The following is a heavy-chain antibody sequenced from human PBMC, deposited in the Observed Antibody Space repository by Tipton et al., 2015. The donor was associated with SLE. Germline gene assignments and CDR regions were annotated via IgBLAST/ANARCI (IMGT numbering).Heavy chain of an antibody. CDR1: GFTFSSYA. CDR3: ARDPNWELDY. V-gene: IGHV3-30*09. CDR2: ISYDGSNK. D-gene: IGHD1-26*01. Sequence: RSLRLSCAASGFTFSSYAMHWVRQAPGKGLEWVAVISYDGSNKYYADSVKGRFAISRDNSKNTLYLQMNSLRAEDTAVYYCARDPNWELDYWGQGTLVTVSS. J-gene: IGHJ4*02.